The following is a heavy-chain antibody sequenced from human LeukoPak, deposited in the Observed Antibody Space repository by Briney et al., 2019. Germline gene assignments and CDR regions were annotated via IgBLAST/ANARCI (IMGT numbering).Heavy chain of an antibody. J-gene: IGHJ5*02. D-gene: IGHD3-16*01. V-gene: IGHV3-74*01. CDR2: IDSDGSST. CDR3: ARGGGSYGWFDP. Sequence: PGGSLRLSCAASGFNSSNYWMHWVRQGPGKGLVWVSRIDSDGSSTNYADSVKGRFTISRDSAKNTLYLQRNSLRAEDTAVYYCARGGGSYGWFDPWGQGTLVTVSS. CDR1: GFNSSNYW.